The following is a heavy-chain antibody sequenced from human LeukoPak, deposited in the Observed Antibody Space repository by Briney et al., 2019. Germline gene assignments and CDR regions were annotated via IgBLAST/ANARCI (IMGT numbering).Heavy chain of an antibody. Sequence: GASLRLSCAASGFTFSSYAMSWVRQAPGKGLEWVSAISDSGGSTYYADSVKGRFTISRDNSKNTLYLQMNSLRAEDTAVYYCAKDEGYDSSGYYGDYWGQGTLVTVSS. CDR1: GFTFSSYA. CDR3: AKDEGYDSSGYYGDY. CDR2: ISDSGGST. J-gene: IGHJ4*02. D-gene: IGHD3-22*01. V-gene: IGHV3-23*01.